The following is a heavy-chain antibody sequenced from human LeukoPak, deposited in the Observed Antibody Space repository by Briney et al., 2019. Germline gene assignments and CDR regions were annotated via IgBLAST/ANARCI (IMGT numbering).Heavy chain of an antibody. CDR3: ARGRGSGWYGESRAPFDY. CDR1: GGSFSGYY. Sequence: RTSETLSLTCAVYGGSFSGYYWSWIRQPPGKGLEWIGEINHSGSTNYNPSLKSRVTISVDTSKNQFSLKLSSVTAADTAVYYCARGRGSGWYGESRAPFDYWGQGTLVTVSS. D-gene: IGHD6-19*01. J-gene: IGHJ4*02. V-gene: IGHV4-34*01. CDR2: INHSGST.